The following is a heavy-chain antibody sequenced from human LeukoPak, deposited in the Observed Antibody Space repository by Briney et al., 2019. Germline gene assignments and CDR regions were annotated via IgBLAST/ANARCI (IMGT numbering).Heavy chain of an antibody. V-gene: IGHV1-18*01. CDR3: ARDYIDFWSGYYH. Sequence: ASVKVSCKASGYTFTSYGISWVGQAPGQGGEWMGWISAYNGNTNYAQKLQGRVTMTTDTSTSTAYMELRSLRSDDTAVYYCARDYIDFWSGYYHWGQGTLVTVSS. D-gene: IGHD3-3*01. J-gene: IGHJ5*02. CDR1: GYTFTSYG. CDR2: ISAYNGNT.